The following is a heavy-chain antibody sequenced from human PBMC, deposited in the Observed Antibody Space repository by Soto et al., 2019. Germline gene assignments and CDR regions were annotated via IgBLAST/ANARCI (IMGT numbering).Heavy chain of an antibody. V-gene: IGHV3-74*01. D-gene: IGHD6-13*01. CDR2: INSDGSST. J-gene: IGHJ6*02. CDR1: GFTFSSYW. Sequence: GGSLRLSCAASGFTFSSYWMHWVRQAPGKGMVWISRINSDGSSTSYADSVKGRFTISRDNVKNTLYLQMNSLRAEDTAAYYCARGDSSSWYGSYYYYYGMDVWGQGTTVTVSS. CDR3: ARGDSSSWYGSYYYYYGMDV.